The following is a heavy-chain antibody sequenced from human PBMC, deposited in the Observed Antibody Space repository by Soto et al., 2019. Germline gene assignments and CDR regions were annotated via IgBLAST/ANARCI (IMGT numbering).Heavy chain of an antibody. D-gene: IGHD3-10*01. V-gene: IGHV3-74*01. J-gene: IGHJ6*02. CDR3: AKGLKGVDGSGHNYGMDV. CDR1: GFTFSSYW. CDR2: INGGGSRT. Sequence: PGGSLRLSCAASGFTFSSYWMHWVRQAPGKGLVWVSHINGGGSRTTYADSVKGRFTISRDNAKNTLYLQMNSLRAEDTAVYYCAKGLKGVDGSGHNYGMDVWGQGTTVTVSS.